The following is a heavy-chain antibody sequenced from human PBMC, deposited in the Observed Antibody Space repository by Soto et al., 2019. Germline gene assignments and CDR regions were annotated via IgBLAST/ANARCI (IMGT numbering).Heavy chain of an antibody. CDR2: INHSGST. Sequence: PSETLSLTCAVYGGSFSGYYWSWIRQPPGKWLEWIGEINHSGSTNYNPSLKSRVTISVDTSKNQFSLKLSSVTAADTAVYYCARVFGRRRPLDVWGQGXTVTVSS. V-gene: IGHV4-34*01. J-gene: IGHJ6*02. D-gene: IGHD3-10*01. CDR1: GGSFSGYY. CDR3: ARVFGRRRPLDV.